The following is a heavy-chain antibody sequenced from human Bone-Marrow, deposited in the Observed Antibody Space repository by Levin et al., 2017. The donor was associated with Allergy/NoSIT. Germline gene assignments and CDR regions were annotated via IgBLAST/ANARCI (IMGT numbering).Heavy chain of an antibody. CDR2: IYSGGST. J-gene: IGHJ4*02. CDR1: GFTVSNKF. V-gene: IGHV3-53*01. Sequence: GGSLRLSCAASGFTVSNKFMSWVRQAPGKGLEWVSVIYSGGSTYYADSVKGRFTISKDNSKNTVYLQMNSLRAEDTAVYYCARDLSSGWGYYFDYWGQGTLVTVSS. D-gene: IGHD6-19*01. CDR3: ARDLSSGWGYYFDY.